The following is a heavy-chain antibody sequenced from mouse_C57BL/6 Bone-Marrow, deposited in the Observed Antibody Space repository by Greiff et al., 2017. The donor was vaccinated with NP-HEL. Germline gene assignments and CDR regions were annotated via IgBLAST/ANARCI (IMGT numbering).Heavy chain of an antibody. CDR2: INPNNGGT. D-gene: IGHD2-3*01. V-gene: IGHV1-18*01. CDR3: ARKDYDGYSWFAY. J-gene: IGHJ3*01. Sequence: VQLKESGPELVKPGASVKIPCKASGYTFTDYNMDWVKQSHGKSLEWIGDINPNNGGTIYNQKFKGKATLTVDKSSSTAYMELRSLTSEDTAVYYCARKDYDGYSWFAYWGQGTLVTVSA. CDR1: GYTFTDYN.